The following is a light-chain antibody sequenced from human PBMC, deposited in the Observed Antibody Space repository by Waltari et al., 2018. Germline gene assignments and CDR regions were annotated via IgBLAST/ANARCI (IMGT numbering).Light chain of an antibody. J-gene: IGLJ3*02. Sequence: QLVLTQSPSASASLRASVKLTCPLSRGHSTNVIAWLQKRPEKGPRYLMQVNSDGSHNKGDEIPDRFSGSSSGAERYLTISSLQSEDEADYYCQTGGHGTWVFGGGTKLTVL. CDR2: VNSDGSH. CDR1: RGHSTNV. V-gene: IGLV4-69*01. CDR3: QTGGHGTWV.